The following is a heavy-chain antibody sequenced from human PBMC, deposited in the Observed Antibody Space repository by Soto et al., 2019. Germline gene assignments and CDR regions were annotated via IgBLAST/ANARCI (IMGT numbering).Heavy chain of an antibody. D-gene: IGHD6-6*01. V-gene: IGHV3-15*01. CDR2: IKSKTDGGTT. CDR1: GFTFINAW. J-gene: IGHJ4*02. CDR3: TTGPQYSGSSGMRGY. Sequence: EVQLVESGGGLVKPGGSLRLSCGAAGFTFINAWMSWVRQAPGKGLEWVGRIKSKTDGGTTDYAAPVKGRFTISRDDPKNTLSLQMNSLRTEDAAVYYCTTGPQYSGSSGMRGYWGQGTLVTVSS.